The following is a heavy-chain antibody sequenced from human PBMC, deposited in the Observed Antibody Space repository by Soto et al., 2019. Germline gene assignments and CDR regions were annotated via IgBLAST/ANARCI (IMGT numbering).Heavy chain of an antibody. CDR2: IYYSGST. D-gene: IGHD4-17*01. CDR3: ARGYGDYST. V-gene: IGHV4-39*01. J-gene: IGHJ5*02. CDR1: GGSISSASYY. Sequence: SETLSLTCTVSGGSISSASYYWGWIRQPPGKGLEWIGSIYYSGSTYYNPSLKSRVTISVDTSKNQFSLKLSSVTAADTAIYYCARGYGDYSTWGQGTPVTVSS.